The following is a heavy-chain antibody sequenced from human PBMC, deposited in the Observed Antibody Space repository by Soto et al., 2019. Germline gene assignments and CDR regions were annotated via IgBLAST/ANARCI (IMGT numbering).Heavy chain of an antibody. Sequence: PGGSLRLSCAASGFTFSSYSMNWVRQAPGKGLEWVSSISSSSSYIYYADSVKGRFTISRNNAKNSLYLQMNSLRAEDTAVYYCARGPKLMVYAIYGWFDPWGQGTLVTGSS. V-gene: IGHV3-21*01. D-gene: IGHD2-8*01. CDR3: ARGPKLMVYAIYGWFDP. CDR2: ISSSSSYI. J-gene: IGHJ5*02. CDR1: GFTFSSYS.